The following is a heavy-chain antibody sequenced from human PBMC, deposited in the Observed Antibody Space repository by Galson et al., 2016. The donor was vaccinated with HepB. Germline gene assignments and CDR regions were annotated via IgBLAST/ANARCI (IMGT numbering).Heavy chain of an antibody. CDR3: ARDHRSGYYLS. J-gene: IGHJ4*02. CDR2: ISGDNTYI. V-gene: IGHV3-11*06. Sequence: SLRLSCAASGFPFSDYYMSWIRQAPGKGLEWISYISGDNTYINYADSVKGRFTISRDNAKNSLFLHMNSLRAEDTAVYYCARDHRSGYYLSWGQGTLVTVSS. CDR1: GFPFSDYY. D-gene: IGHD5-12*01.